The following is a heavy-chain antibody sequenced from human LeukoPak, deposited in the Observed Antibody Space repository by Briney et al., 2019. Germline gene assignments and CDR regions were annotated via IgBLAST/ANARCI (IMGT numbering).Heavy chain of an antibody. CDR1: GFTFSSYG. V-gene: IGHV3-30*18. Sequence: GGSLRLSCAASGFTFSSYGMHWVRQAPGKGLEWVAVISYDGSNKYYADSVKGRFTISRDNSKNTLYLQMNSLRAEDTAVYYCAKSVKYCSGGSCYRPYYFDYCGQGTLVTVSS. D-gene: IGHD2-15*01. CDR2: ISYDGSNK. CDR3: AKSVKYCSGGSCYRPYYFDY. J-gene: IGHJ4*02.